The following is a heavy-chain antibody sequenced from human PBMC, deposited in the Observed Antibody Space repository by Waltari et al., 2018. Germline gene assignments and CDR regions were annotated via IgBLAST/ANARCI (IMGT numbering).Heavy chain of an antibody. CDR2: IADSGST. J-gene: IGHJ5*02. Sequence: QVQLQESGPGLVKPSQTLSLTCTVSGGSITSSDYYWSWIRQSPGKGLEWRGYIADSGSTYYKSSLKSRVTMSMDTSRNQFSLRLTSVTDADTAVYYCAREIYTTNWFDPWGQGSLVTVSS. CDR1: GGSITSSDYY. CDR3: AREIYTTNWFDP. D-gene: IGHD3-16*01. V-gene: IGHV4-30-4*01.